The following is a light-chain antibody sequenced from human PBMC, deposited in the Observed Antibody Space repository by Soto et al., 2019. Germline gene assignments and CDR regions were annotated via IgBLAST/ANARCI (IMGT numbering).Light chain of an antibody. CDR3: QQYGSSPPT. V-gene: IGKV3-20*01. CDR2: GAS. J-gene: IGKJ1*01. Sequence: EIVLTQSPDTLSLSPGERATLSCRASQSLSDSQLAWYQQKPGQAPRLVISGASSRATGIPDRVTGSGSGTDFTLTISRLEPEDFAVYYCQQYGSSPPTFGPGTMVEVK. CDR1: QSLSDSQ.